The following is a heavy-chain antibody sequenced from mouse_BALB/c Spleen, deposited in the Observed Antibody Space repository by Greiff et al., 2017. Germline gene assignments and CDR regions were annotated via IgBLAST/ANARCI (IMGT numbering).Heavy chain of an antibody. Sequence: EVKLMESGPGLVKPSQSLSLTCTVTGYSITSDYAWNWIRQFPGNKLEWMGYISYSGSTSYNPSLKSRISITRDTSKNQFFLQLNSVTTEDTATYYCARSFHAMDYWGQGTSVTVSS. CDR1: GYSITSDYA. J-gene: IGHJ4*01. CDR2: ISYSGST. CDR3: ARSFHAMDY. V-gene: IGHV3-2*02.